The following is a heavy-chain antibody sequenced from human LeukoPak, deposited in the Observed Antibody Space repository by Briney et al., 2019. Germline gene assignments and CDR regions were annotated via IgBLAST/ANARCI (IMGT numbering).Heavy chain of an antibody. V-gene: IGHV3-7*01. J-gene: IGHJ4*02. CDR2: IKQDGSEK. D-gene: IGHD5-24*01. CDR1: GFTFSTYW. Sequence: GGSLRLSCAASGFTFSTYWMSWVRQAPGRGLEWVANIKQDGSEKYYVDSVKGQFTISRDNAKNSLYLQMNSLRAEDTAVYYCAREVSRDGYMEGFDYWGQGTLVTVSS. CDR3: AREVSRDGYMEGFDY.